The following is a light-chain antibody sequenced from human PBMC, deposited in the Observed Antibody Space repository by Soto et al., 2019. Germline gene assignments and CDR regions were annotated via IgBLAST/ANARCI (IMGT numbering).Light chain of an antibody. CDR2: EVN. CDR1: SSDVGGYNY. J-gene: IGLJ2*01. Sequence: QSVLTQPPSASGSPGQSVTISCTGTSSDVGGYNYVSWYQQHPGKAPKLMIYEVNKRPSGVPDRFSGSKSGNTASLTVSGLQAEDEADYYCSTYGGSHNLVFGGGTKLTVL. CDR3: STYGGSHNLV. V-gene: IGLV2-8*01.